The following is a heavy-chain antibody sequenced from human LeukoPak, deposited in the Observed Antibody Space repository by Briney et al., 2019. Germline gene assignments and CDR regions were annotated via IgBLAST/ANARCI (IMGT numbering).Heavy chain of an antibody. CDR2: ISAYNGNT. J-gene: IGHJ4*02. CDR3: ARDSSGWYY. V-gene: IGHV1-18*01. CDR1: GYTFTSYG. Sequence: ASVKVSCKASGYTFTSYGISWVRQAPGQGLEWMGWISAYNGNTNYAQKFQGRVTMTRDTSISTAYMELSRLRSDDTAVYYCARDSSGWYYWGQGTLVTVSS. D-gene: IGHD6-19*01.